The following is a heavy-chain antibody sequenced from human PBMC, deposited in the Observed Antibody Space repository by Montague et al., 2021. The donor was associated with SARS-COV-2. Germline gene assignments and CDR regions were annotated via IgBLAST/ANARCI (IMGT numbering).Heavy chain of an antibody. CDR2: IFGGGAGT. J-gene: IGHJ2*01. Sequence: SLRLSCAASGFAFNNFAMTWVRQPPGKGLEWVSSIFGGGAGTYYADSVKGRFTISRDNSRNTLYLQMNSLRAEDTAKYYCAKQPGAGAIVYWYFDLWGRGTVVSVSS. D-gene: IGHD6-25*01. CDR1: GFAFNNFA. V-gene: IGHV3-23*01. CDR3: AKQPGAGAIVYWYFDL.